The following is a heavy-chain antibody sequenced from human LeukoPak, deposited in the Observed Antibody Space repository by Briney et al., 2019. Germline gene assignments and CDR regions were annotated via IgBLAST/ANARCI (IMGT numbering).Heavy chain of an antibody. J-gene: IGHJ4*02. V-gene: IGHV4-59*08. CDR2: IYYSGST. Sequence: SETLSLTCTVSGGSISSYYWSWIRQPPGKGLEWIGYIYYSGSTTYNPSLKSRVTISVLTYKNQFSLKLSSVTAADTAVYYCATLGQARGYSYGPVDYWGQGSLVTVSS. CDR3: ATLGQARGYSYGPVDY. D-gene: IGHD5-18*01. CDR1: GGSISSYY.